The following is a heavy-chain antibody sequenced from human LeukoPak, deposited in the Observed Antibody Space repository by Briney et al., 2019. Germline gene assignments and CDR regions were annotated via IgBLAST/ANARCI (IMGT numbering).Heavy chain of an antibody. CDR2: ISAGGGST. CDR3: AKSPRSAADNWFDP. CDR1: GFTLSTYA. V-gene: IGHV3-23*01. Sequence: PGGSLTLSCAASGFTLSTYAMNWVRQPPGKGMEWVSGISAGGGSTYYADSVKGRFTISRDNSKNTLYLQMNSLTVEDTAVYYCAKSPRSAADNWFDPWGQGTLVTVSS. J-gene: IGHJ5*02. D-gene: IGHD6-13*01.